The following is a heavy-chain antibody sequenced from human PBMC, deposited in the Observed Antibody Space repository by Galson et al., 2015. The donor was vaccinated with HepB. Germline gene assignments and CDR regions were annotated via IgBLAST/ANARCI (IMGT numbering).Heavy chain of an antibody. D-gene: IGHD6-19*01. CDR1: GYSFTSYW. CDR3: ARLFSYSSGYYGMDV. Sequence: QSGAEVKKPGESLKISCKGSGYSFTSYWIGWVRQMPGKGLEWMGIIYPGDSDTRYSPSFQGQVTISADKSISTAYLQWSSLKASDTAMYYCARLFSYSSGYYGMDVWGQGTTVTVSS. CDR2: IYPGDSDT. V-gene: IGHV5-51*01. J-gene: IGHJ6*02.